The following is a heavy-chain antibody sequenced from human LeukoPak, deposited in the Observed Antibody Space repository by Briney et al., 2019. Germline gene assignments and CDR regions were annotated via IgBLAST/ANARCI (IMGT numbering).Heavy chain of an antibody. CDR1: GYTFSSYG. V-gene: IGHV1-8*01. D-gene: IGHD3-10*01. CDR2: MNPNSGDT. Sequence: GASVKLSCKASGYTFSSYGISWVREAPGQGLEWMGWMNPNSGDTGYPQKFQGRVTMTRDTSITTAYMELSSLRSEDTAVYYCARSGFGSGISFDLWGQGTLVTVSS. CDR3: ARSGFGSGISFDL. J-gene: IGHJ5*02.